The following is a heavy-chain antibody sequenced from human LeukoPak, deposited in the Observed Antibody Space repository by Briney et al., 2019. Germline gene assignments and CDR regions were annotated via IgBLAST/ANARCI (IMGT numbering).Heavy chain of an antibody. CDR1: A. D-gene: IGHD7-27*01. V-gene: IGHV3-23*01. Sequence: AXXXGRQAPGEGLEWVSGISGSGGNTYYADSVNGRLIISRDNSKNTLYLQMNSLRAEDTAVYYCAKDRLLLGWGQGTLVTVSS. CDR2: ISGSGGNT. J-gene: IGHJ4*02. CDR3: AKDRLLLG.